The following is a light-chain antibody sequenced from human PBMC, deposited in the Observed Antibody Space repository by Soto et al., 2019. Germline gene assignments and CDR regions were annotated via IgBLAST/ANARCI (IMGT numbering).Light chain of an antibody. CDR1: QSVSSSY. CDR2: GAS. V-gene: IGKV3-20*01. J-gene: IGKJ2*01. CDR3: QQYGSSPYT. Sequence: IVLTQSPGTLSLSPGERATLSCRASQSVSSSYLAWYQQKPGQAPRLLIYGASSRATGIPDRFSGSGSGTDFTLTISRLEPEDFAVHYCQQYGSSPYTFGQGTKVDIK.